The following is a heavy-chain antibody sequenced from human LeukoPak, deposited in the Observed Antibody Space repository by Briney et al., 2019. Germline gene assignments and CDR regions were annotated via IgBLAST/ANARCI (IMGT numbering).Heavy chain of an antibody. Sequence: SETLSLTCAVYGGSFSGYYWSWIRQPPGKGLEWIGEINHSGSTNYNPSLESRVTISVDTSKNQFSLKLSSVTAADTAVYYCAYWLSTVGWFDPWGQGTLVTVSS. CDR1: GGSFSGYY. J-gene: IGHJ5*02. CDR2: INHSGST. CDR3: AYWLSTVGWFDP. V-gene: IGHV4-34*01. D-gene: IGHD3-9*01.